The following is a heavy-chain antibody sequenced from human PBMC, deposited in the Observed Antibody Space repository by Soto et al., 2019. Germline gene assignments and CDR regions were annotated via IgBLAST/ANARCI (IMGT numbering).Heavy chain of an antibody. J-gene: IGHJ6*03. CDR1: SGSISSSNW. D-gene: IGHD5-12*01. CDR2: IYHSGST. CDR3: ARGVDIGSEYYYYMDV. V-gene: IGHV4-4*02. Sequence: SETLSLTCAVSSGSISSSNWWSWVRQPPGKGLEWIGEIYHSGSTNYNPSLKSRVTISVDKSKNQFSLKLSSVTAADTAVYYCARGVDIGSEYYYYMDVWGKGTTVTVSS.